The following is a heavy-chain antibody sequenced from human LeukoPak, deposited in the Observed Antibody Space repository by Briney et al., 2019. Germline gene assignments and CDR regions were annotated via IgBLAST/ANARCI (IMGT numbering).Heavy chain of an antibody. CDR3: AKVGAYGDYARHDY. CDR2: IYHSGDT. CDR1: GYSISSGYY. J-gene: IGHJ4*02. D-gene: IGHD4-17*01. V-gene: IGHV4-38-2*01. Sequence: SETLSLTCAVSGYSISSGYYWGWIRQPPGKGLEWIGNIYHSGDTYYNPSIKSRVTISADTSKNQFSLKLSSVTAADTAVYYCAKVGAYGDYARHDYWGQGTLVTVSS.